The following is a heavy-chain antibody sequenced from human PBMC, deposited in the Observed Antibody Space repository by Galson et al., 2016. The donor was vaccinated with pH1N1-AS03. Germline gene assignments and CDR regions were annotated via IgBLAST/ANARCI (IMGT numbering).Heavy chain of an antibody. CDR3: VSQIMSGPRIGVVYYGMDL. J-gene: IGHJ6*02. D-gene: IGHD5/OR15-5a*01. CDR2: VYYSGTT. V-gene: IGHV4-39*01. CDR1: GGSMRSSNYY. Sequence: SETLSLTCSVSGGSMRSSNYYWGWIRQPPGKGLEWIGTVYYSGTTYVNPSPESRVTMSVDTSNYQFSLRMSSVTAADSAVYYCVSQIMSGPRIGVVYYGMDLWGQGTSVTISS.